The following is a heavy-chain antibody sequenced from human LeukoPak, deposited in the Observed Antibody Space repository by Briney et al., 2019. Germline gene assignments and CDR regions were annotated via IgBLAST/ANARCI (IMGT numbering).Heavy chain of an antibody. CDR2: ISSSSSYI. CDR1: GFTFSSYS. Sequence: GGTLRLSCAASGFTFSSYSMNWVRQAPGKGLEWVSSISSSSSYIYYADSVKGRFTISRYNAKNSLYLQMNSLRAEDTAVYYCARVEGIAAAGIDYWGQGTLVTVPS. D-gene: IGHD6-13*01. CDR3: ARVEGIAAAGIDY. V-gene: IGHV3-21*01. J-gene: IGHJ4*02.